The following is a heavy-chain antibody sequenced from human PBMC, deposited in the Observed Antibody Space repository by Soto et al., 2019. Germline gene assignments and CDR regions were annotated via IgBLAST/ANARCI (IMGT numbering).Heavy chain of an antibody. CDR2: IYYSGST. CDR3: ARANPRTMIRAFDI. J-gene: IGHJ3*02. V-gene: IGHV4-31*03. D-gene: IGHD3-22*01. Sequence: PSETLSLTCTVSGGSISSGGYYWSWIRQHPGKGLEWIGYIYYSGSTYYNPSLKSRVTISVDTSKNQFSLKLSSVTAADTAVYYCARANPRTMIRAFDIWGQGTMVTVSS. CDR1: GGSISSGGYY.